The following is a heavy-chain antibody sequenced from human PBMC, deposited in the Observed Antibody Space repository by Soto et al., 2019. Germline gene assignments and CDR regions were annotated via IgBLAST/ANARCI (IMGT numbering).Heavy chain of an antibody. CDR3: AKDLLGPGRAYGMDV. CDR1: GGSISSYY. J-gene: IGHJ6*02. V-gene: IGHV4-59*01. Sequence: SETLSLTCNVSGGSISSYYWSWVRQSPGKGLEWIGYFYYSGTTNYNPSLKSRVTISIDMSKNQISLKLTSVTAADTAVYYCAKDLLGPGRAYGMDVWGQGTTVTVSS. CDR2: FYYSGTT. D-gene: IGHD7-27*01.